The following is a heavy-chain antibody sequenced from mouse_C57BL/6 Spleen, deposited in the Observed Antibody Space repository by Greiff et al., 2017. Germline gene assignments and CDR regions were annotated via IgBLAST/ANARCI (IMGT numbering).Heavy chain of an antibody. J-gene: IGHJ1*03. CDR2: INPSSGYT. CDR3: ARHITTVVRYFDV. D-gene: IGHD1-1*01. CDR1: GYTFTSYW. V-gene: IGHV1-7*01. Sequence: QVQLKQSGAELAKPGASVKLSCKASGYTFTSYWMHWVKQRPGQGLEWIGYINPSSGYTKYNQKFKDKATLTADKSSSTAYMQLSSLTYEDSAVYYCARHITTVVRYFDVWGTGTTVTVSS.